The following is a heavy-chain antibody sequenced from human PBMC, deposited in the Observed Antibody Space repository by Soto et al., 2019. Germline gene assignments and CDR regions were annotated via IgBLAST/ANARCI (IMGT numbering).Heavy chain of an antibody. CDR3: ARRDQLAAFDI. V-gene: IGHV5-51*01. D-gene: IGHD1-1*01. CDR2: IYPGDSDT. J-gene: IGHJ3*02. CDR1: GYSFTTYW. Sequence: GEALKISCKGSGYSFTTYWIAWVRQMPGKGLEWMGIIYPGDSDTTYSPTFQGQVTISADKSISTTHLQWRSLKASDNAIYYCARRDQLAAFDIWGQGTMVTVSS.